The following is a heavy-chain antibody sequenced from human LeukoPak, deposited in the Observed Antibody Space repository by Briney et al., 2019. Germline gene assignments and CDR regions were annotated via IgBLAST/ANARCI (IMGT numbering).Heavy chain of an antibody. D-gene: IGHD6-13*01. V-gene: IGHV3-23*01. CDR2: ISGSGGST. CDR3: AKGFSIAAAGDFYYFDY. CDR1: GFTFSSYA. Sequence: GGSLRLSCAASGFTFSSYAMSWVRQAPGKGLEWVSAISGSGGSTYYADSVKGRFTISRDNSKNTLYLQMNSLRAEDTAVYYCAKGFSIAAAGDFYYFDYWGQGTLVTVSS. J-gene: IGHJ4*02.